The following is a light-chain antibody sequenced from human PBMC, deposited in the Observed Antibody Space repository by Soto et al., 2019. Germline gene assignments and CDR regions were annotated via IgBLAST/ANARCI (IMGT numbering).Light chain of an antibody. Sequence: LTFPLAQPASNTSRSSQSLVYSDGNTYLNWFQQRPGQSPRRLIYKVSNRDSGVQDRFSGSGTGNDFTLKIRRMAAEDVGGYYCMQGTHWGTCGQGTKVDIK. CDR2: KVS. J-gene: IGKJ1*01. V-gene: IGKV2-30*01. CDR1: QSLVYSDGNTY. CDR3: MQGTHWGT.